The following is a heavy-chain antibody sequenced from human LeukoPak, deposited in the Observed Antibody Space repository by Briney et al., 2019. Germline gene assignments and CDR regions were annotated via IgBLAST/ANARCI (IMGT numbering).Heavy chain of an antibody. D-gene: IGHD1-26*01. CDR1: GGSISSSSYY. CDR2: IYYSGST. CDR3: GEGVYYFDY. J-gene: IGHJ4*02. V-gene: IGHV4-39*01. Sequence: ASETLSLTCTVSGGSISSSSYYWGWIRQPPGKGLEWIGSIYYSGSTYYNPSLKSRVTISVDTSKNQFSLKLSSVTAADTAVYYCGEGVYYFDYWGQGTLVTVSS.